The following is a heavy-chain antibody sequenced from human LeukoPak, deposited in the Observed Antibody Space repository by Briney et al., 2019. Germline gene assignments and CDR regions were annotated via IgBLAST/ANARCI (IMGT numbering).Heavy chain of an antibody. CDR3: ARDMWGTFDY. D-gene: IGHD7-27*01. Sequence: GGSLRLSCAPSGFTFSSFWMHWGRQAPGRGLVWVSRICLDGSDTTYAGSAKGRFTISRDNAKNTLYLQMSSLGAEDTAVYYCARDMWGTFDYWGQGALVTVSS. V-gene: IGHV3-74*01. J-gene: IGHJ4*02. CDR1: GFTFSSFW. CDR2: ICLDGSDT.